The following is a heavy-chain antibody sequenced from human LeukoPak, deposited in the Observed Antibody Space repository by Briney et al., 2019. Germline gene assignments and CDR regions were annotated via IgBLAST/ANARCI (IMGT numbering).Heavy chain of an antibody. Sequence: GGSLRLSCEASGFTLSSYWMGWVRQAPGKGLEWVANIKKDGSERYYVDSVKGRFTISRDNAKNSLYLQMNSLRVEDTAVYYCARLLGYDFWSGYYKVYYYNGMDVWDQGTTVTVSS. CDR1: GFTLSSYW. V-gene: IGHV3-7*01. J-gene: IGHJ6*02. CDR3: ARLLGYDFWSGYYKVYYYNGMDV. D-gene: IGHD3-3*01. CDR2: IKKDGSER.